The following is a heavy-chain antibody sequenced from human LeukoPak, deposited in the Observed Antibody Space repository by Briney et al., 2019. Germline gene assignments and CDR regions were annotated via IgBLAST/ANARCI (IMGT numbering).Heavy chain of an antibody. CDR2: ISYDGRTK. CDR1: TVNFSDDV. CDR3: ANDPCGGDCGYFDS. J-gene: IGHJ4*02. V-gene: IGHV3-30*18. Sequence: GGSLRLSCGESTVNFSDDVMHWVRQAPGKGLEWVALISYDGRTKFYADSLKGRFTISRDISKNTLYLQINSLRPEDTAVYHCANDPCGGDCGYFDSWGQGTLITVSS. D-gene: IGHD2-21*02.